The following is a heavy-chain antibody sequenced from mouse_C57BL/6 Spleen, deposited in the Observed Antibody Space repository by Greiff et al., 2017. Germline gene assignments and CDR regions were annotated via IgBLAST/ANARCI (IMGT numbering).Heavy chain of an antibody. CDR2: INPNYGTT. CDR1: GYSFTDYN. CDR3: ARGDYDGPSWFAY. V-gene: IGHV1-39*01. J-gene: IGHJ3*01. Sequence: EVKLMESGPELVKPGASVKISCKASGYSFTDYNMNWVKQSNGKSLEWIGVINPNYGTTSYNQKFKGKATLTVDQSSSTAYMQLNSLTSEDSAVYYCARGDYDGPSWFAYWGQGTLVTVSA. D-gene: IGHD2-4*01.